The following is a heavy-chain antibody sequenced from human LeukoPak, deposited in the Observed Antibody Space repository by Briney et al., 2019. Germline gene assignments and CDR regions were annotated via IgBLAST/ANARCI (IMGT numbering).Heavy chain of an antibody. CDR3: ARGAFIVGAEYYYYMDV. Sequence: GGSLRLSCAASGFTFSSYAMHWVRQAPGKGLEWVAVISYDGSNKYYADSVKGRFTISRDNSKNTLYLQMNSLRAEDTAVYYCARGAFIVGAEYYYYMDVWGKGTTVTVSS. D-gene: IGHD1-26*01. CDR2: ISYDGSNK. J-gene: IGHJ6*03. V-gene: IGHV3-30-3*01. CDR1: GFTFSSYA.